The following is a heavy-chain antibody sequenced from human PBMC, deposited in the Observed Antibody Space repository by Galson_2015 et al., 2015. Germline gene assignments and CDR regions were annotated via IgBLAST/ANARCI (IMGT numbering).Heavy chain of an antibody. D-gene: IGHD2-15*01. CDR1: GFTFSNFW. J-gene: IGHJ1*01. CDR3: ATAVVASV. V-gene: IGHV3-7*01. CDR2: IKEDGSEA. Sequence: SLRLSCAASGFTFSNFWMSWVRQAPGKGLEWVANIKEDGSEANYVDSVKGRFTISRDNAKNSLYLQMNSLRAEDTAIHYCATAVVASVWGQGTLVTVSS.